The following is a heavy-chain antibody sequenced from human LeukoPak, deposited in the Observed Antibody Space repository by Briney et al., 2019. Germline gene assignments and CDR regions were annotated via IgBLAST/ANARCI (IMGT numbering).Heavy chain of an antibody. CDR1: GFRFNTYW. V-gene: IGHV3-7*01. J-gene: IGHJ3*02. CDR2: IKQDGNEK. Sequence: GGSLRLSCAASGFRFNTYWMSWVRQAPGKGLEWVANIKQDGNEKYYADSVKGRFTISRDNGKNSLDLQMNSLRTDDTAVYYCARDQEPDAFDIWGQGTMVTVSS. CDR3: ARDQEPDAFDI. D-gene: IGHD1-26*01.